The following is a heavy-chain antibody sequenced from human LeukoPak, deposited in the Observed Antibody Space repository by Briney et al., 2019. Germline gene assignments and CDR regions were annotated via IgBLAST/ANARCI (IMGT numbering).Heavy chain of an antibody. V-gene: IGHV3-15*01. J-gene: IGHJ4*02. Sequence: GGSLRLSCAASGFTFSDAWMSWVRQAPGKGLEWVGRIKSKTDGGTTDYAAPVKGRFTISRDDSKNTLYLQMNSLRAEDTAVYYCARFMDTAMVTDDYWGQGTLVTVSS. CDR2: IKSKTDGGTT. CDR3: ARFMDTAMVTDDY. D-gene: IGHD5-18*01. CDR1: GFTFSDAW.